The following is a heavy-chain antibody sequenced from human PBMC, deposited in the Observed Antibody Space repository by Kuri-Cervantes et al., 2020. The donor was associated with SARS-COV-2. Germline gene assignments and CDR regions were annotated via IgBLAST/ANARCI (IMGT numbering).Heavy chain of an antibody. V-gene: IGHV3-30*03. CDR1: GLTFSNAW. Sequence: GESLKISCAASGLTFSNAWMSWVRQAPGKGLEWVALISYDGSSKYYADSVKGRFTISRDNAKNSLYLQMNSLRAEDTAVYYCARDLRLGKSLDYWGQGTLVTVSS. CDR3: ARDLRLGKSLDY. D-gene: IGHD7-27*01. CDR2: ISYDGSSK. J-gene: IGHJ4*02.